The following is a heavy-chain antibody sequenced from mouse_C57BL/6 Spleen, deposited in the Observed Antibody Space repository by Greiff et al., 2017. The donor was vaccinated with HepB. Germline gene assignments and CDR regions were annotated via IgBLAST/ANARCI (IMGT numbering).Heavy chain of an antibody. V-gene: IGHV1-15*01. CDR2: IDPETGGT. CDR3: TRRSPYYCFDY. CDR1: GYTFTDYE. Sequence: VKLVESGAELVRPGASVTLSCKASGYTFTDYEMHWVKQTPVHGLEWIGAIDPETGGTAYNQKFKGKAILTADKSSSTAYMELRSLTSEDSAVYYGTRRSPYYCFDYWGQGTTLTVSS. D-gene: IGHD2-10*01. J-gene: IGHJ2*01.